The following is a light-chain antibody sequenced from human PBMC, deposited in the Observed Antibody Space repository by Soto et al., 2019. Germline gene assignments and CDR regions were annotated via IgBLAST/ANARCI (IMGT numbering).Light chain of an antibody. CDR3: AAWDRSLSILV. CDR1: SSNIGSTY. V-gene: IGLV1-51*01. CDR2: DNN. J-gene: IGLJ2*01. Sequence: QSVLPQPPSVSAAPGQMVTISCSGSSSNIGSTYVSWYQHLPGTAPKLLIYDNNKRPSGISDRFSGSKSGTSATLGITGLQTGDEADDYCAAWDRSLSILVLGGGTKLTVL.